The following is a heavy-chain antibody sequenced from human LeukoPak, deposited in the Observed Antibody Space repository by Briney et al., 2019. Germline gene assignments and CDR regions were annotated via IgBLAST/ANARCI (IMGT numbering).Heavy chain of an antibody. V-gene: IGHV3-30*18. J-gene: IGHJ4*02. CDR1: GFTFSSSA. D-gene: IGHD6-13*01. CDR3: AKLTAAAGTGY. Sequence: GGSLRLSCAASGFTFSSSAMHWVRQPPGKGLEWVTVISNDESNKYYADSVKGRFTISRDNSRNTLYLQMNSLRADDTAVYYCAKLTAAAGTGYWGQGTLVIVSS. CDR2: ISNDESNK.